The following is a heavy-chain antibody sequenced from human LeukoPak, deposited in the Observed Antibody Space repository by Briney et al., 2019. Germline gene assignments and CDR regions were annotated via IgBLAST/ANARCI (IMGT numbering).Heavy chain of an antibody. CDR1: GFTFSSYS. V-gene: IGHV3-21*01. D-gene: IGHD4-23*01. CDR3: AGHYGGNPIDY. Sequence: GALSLSCAASGFTFSSYSMNWVRQAPGKGLEWVSSISSSSSYIYYADSVKGRFTISRDNAKNSLYLQMNSLRAEDTAVYYCAGHYGGNPIDYWGQGTLVTVSS. J-gene: IGHJ4*02. CDR2: ISSSSSYI.